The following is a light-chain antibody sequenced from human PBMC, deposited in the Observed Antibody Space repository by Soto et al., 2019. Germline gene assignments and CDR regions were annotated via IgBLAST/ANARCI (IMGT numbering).Light chain of an antibody. V-gene: IGKV1-5*01. CDR2: GAY. Sequence: DIQISQSPSTLSASVPARVTIPCRASQSVSSWLAWYQQKPGKAPKVLIYGAYSWESGIPDRFSGSGSGTEFTLTITSLQPDDFAAYYCQQYFSYWTFGQGGKVDIK. CDR3: QQYFSYWT. CDR1: QSVSSW. J-gene: IGKJ1*01.